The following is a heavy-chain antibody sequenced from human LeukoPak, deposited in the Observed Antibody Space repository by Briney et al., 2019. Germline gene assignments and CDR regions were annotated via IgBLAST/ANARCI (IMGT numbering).Heavy chain of an antibody. CDR2: IYYSGRT. J-gene: IGHJ4*02. CDR1: GDSISTSNNY. CDR3: AKLSGIAAAGTEHY. D-gene: IGHD6-13*01. Sequence: SETLSLTCTVSGDSISTSNNYWGWVRQPPGERLEWLGSIYYSGRTYYNPSLKSRVTVSVDTSKNQFSLNLYSVTAADTAVYYCAKLSGIAAAGTEHYWGQGTLVTVSS. V-gene: IGHV4-39*01.